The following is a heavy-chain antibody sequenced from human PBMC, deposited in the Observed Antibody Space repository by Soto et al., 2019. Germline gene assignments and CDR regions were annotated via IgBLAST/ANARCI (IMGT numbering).Heavy chain of an antibody. CDR3: TTEEYSSSSDAFDI. Sequence: GGSLRLSCAASGFTFSNAWMSWVRQAPGKGLEWVGRIKSKTDGGTTDYAAPVKGRFTISRDDSKNTLYLQMNSLKTDDTVVYYCTTEEYSSSSDAFDIWGQGTMVTVSS. CDR2: IKSKTDGGTT. J-gene: IGHJ3*02. D-gene: IGHD6-6*01. V-gene: IGHV3-15*01. CDR1: GFTFSNAW.